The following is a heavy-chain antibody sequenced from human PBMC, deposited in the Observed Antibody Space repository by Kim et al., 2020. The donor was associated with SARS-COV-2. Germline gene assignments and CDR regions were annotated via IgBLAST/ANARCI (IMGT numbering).Heavy chain of an antibody. CDR3: ARVRREELELRASDY. V-gene: IGHV3-11*06. J-gene: IGHJ4*02. Sequence: KDQFTISRDNARNSLYLQMNSLGAEDTAVYYCARVRREELELRASDYWGQGTLVTVSS. D-gene: IGHD1-7*01.